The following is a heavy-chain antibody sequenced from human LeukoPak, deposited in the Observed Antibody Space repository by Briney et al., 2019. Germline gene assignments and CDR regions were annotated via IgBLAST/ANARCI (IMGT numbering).Heavy chain of an antibody. CDR3: ARVNISTGLDY. V-gene: IGHV3-21*01. CDR1: GFTFSTYN. D-gene: IGHD5-12*01. CDR2: ISSSSSYI. Sequence: GGSLRLSCAASGFTFSTYNMNWVRQAPGKGLEWVSSISSSSSYIYYADSVKGRFTISRDNAKNSLYLQMNSLRAEDTAVYYCARVNISTGLDYWGQGTLVTVSS. J-gene: IGHJ4*02.